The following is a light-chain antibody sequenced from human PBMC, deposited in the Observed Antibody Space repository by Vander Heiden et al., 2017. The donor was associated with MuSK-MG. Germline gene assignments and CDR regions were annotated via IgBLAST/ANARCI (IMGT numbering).Light chain of an antibody. J-gene: IGLJ2*01. CDR3: QAWDSSTGVV. CDR2: QDN. CDR1: KLGNKY. Sequence: SFELHQQPSVSVSPGQTASITCSGDKLGNKYVCWYQQKPGQSPVLVIYQDNKRPAGIPERFSGSNSGNTATLTISGTLPMDETDYYCQAWDSSTGVVFGGGTKLTV. V-gene: IGLV3-1*01.